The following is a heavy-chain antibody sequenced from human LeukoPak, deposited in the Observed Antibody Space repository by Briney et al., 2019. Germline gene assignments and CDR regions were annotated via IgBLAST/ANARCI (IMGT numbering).Heavy chain of an antibody. D-gene: IGHD3-10*01. J-gene: IGHJ5*02. V-gene: IGHV3-21*03. CDR3: KVMVRGVFPGFDP. Sequence: GESLRLSCATSGFTFKNYDINWVRQAPGKGLEWVSSISSSSRYIYYADSVRGRFTISRDNAKNSLYLQMNSLKTEDTAMYYCKVMVRGVFPGFDPWGQGTLVTVSS. CDR2: ISSSSRYI. CDR1: GFTFKNYD.